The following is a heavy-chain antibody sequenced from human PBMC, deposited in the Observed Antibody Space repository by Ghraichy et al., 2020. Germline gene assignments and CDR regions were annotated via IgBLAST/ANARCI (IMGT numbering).Heavy chain of an antibody. CDR2: IRRDVSEG. Sequence: GESLNISCAVSGFSLSNNWMTWVRQAPGKGLEWVANIRRDVSEGYYVDSVEGRFTISRDSARNLLFLQMDSLRVEDTAVYFCARHLFQYFDYWGQGILVTVSS. V-gene: IGHV3-7*01. D-gene: IGHD2/OR15-2a*01. CDR3: ARHLFQYFDY. CDR1: GFSLSNNW. J-gene: IGHJ4*02.